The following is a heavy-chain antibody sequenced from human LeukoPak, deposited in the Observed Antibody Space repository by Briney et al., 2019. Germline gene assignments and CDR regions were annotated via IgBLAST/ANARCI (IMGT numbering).Heavy chain of an antibody. CDR1: GYSFTSYW. Sequence: GGSLKISCKGSGYSFTSYWIGWVRQMPGKGLEWMGIIYPGDSDTRYSPSFQGQVTTSADKSISTAYLQWSSLKASDTAMYYCARHVDTAMAYPDYWGQGTLATVSS. D-gene: IGHD5-18*01. CDR2: IYPGDSDT. J-gene: IGHJ4*02. CDR3: ARHVDTAMAYPDY. V-gene: IGHV5-51*01.